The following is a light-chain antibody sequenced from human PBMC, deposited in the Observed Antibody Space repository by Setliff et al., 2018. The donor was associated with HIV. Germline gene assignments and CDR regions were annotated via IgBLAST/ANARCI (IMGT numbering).Light chain of an antibody. CDR2: DAS. CDR3: QVWDSSSDHHV. Sequence: SYALTQPPSVSVAPGKTARITCGGNNIGSKSVHWYQQKPGQAPVLVVYDASDRPSGIPERFSGSNSGNTATLTISRVEAGDEADYYCQVWDSSSDHHVFGTGTKGTVL. CDR1: NIGSKS. J-gene: IGLJ1*01. V-gene: IGLV3-21*03.